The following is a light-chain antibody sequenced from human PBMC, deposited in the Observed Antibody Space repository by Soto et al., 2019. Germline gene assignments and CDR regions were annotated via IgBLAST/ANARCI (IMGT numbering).Light chain of an antibody. V-gene: IGKV3-20*01. Sequence: DIVLTQSPGTLSLSPGERATLSCRASQSITGSYLAWYQQKPGQAPRLLIYGASSRATGIPDRFSGSGSGTDYTLTISRLEPEDFAVYCCQQYGTSPGTFGQGTKVEIK. J-gene: IGKJ1*01. CDR2: GAS. CDR3: QQYGTSPGT. CDR1: QSITGSY.